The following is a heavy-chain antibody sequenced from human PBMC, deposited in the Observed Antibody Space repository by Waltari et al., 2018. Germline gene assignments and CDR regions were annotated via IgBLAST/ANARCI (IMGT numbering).Heavy chain of an antibody. CDR2: ISYDGSNK. CDR1: GFTFSSYG. D-gene: IGHD2-21*02. CDR3: AKEGGDPPYYYYYMDV. J-gene: IGHJ6*03. Sequence: QVQLVESGGGVVQPGRSLRLSCAASGFTFSSYGMHWVRQAPGKGLEWVEIISYDGSNKYYADSVKGRFTISRDNSKNTLYLQMNSLRAEDTSVYYCAKEGGDPPYYYYYMDVWGKGTTVTISS. V-gene: IGHV3-30*18.